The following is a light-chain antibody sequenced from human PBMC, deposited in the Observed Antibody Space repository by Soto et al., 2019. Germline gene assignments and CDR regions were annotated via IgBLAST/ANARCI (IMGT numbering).Light chain of an antibody. CDR3: SSYTSSRTPHYD. Sequence: QSVLTQPASGSGSPGQSITISCTGTSSDVGGYNYVSWYQQHPGKAPKLMIYEVSNRPSGVSNRFSGSKSGNTASLTISGPQAEDEADYYCSSYTSSRTPHYDFGNATKVTX. CDR1: SSDVGGYNY. CDR2: EVS. J-gene: IGLJ1*01. V-gene: IGLV2-14*01.